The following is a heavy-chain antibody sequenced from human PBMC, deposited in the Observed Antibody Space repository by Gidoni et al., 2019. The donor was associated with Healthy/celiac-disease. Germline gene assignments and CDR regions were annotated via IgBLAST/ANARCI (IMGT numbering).Heavy chain of an antibody. D-gene: IGHD1-1*01. J-gene: IGHJ4*02. Sequence: EVQLVESGGGLIQPGGSLRLSCAASGFTVSSNYMSWVGQAPGKGLEWGSVIYSGGSTYYAVSVKGRFTISRDNSKNTLYLQMNSLRAEDTAVYYCARAPPETGTPDYWGQGTLVTVSS. CDR1: GFTVSSNY. V-gene: IGHV3-53*01. CDR3: ARAPPETGTPDY. CDR2: IYSGGST.